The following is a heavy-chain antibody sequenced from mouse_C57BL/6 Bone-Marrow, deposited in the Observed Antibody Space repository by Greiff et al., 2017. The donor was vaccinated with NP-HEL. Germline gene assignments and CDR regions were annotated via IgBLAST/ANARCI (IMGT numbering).Heavy chain of an antibody. D-gene: IGHD1-1*01. CDR2: IYPGGGYT. Sequence: QVQLQQSGAELVRPGTSVKMSCKASGYTFTNYWIGWAKQRPGHGLEWIGDIYPGGGYTNYNEKFKGKATLTADKSSSTAYMQFSSLTSEDSAIYYCARYYGSRGFYAMDYWGQGTSVTVSS. V-gene: IGHV1-63*01. J-gene: IGHJ4*01. CDR3: ARYYGSRGFYAMDY. CDR1: GYTFTNYW.